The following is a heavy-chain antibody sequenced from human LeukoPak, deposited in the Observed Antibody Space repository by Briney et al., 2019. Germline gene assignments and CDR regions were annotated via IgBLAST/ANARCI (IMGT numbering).Heavy chain of an antibody. J-gene: IGHJ5*01. CDR2: INGLGGGT. CDR1: GFIFDDYA. CDR3: AKWNRQPLVKGWFDS. V-gene: IGHV3-9*01. Sequence: GTSLRLSCEASGFIFDDYALHWVRLAPGKGLDWVSGINGLGGGTAYADSVKGRFTISRDNDKNSLYLQINSLRVEDTALYFCAKWNRQPLVKGWFDSWGQGTLVTVS. D-gene: IGHD6-13*01.